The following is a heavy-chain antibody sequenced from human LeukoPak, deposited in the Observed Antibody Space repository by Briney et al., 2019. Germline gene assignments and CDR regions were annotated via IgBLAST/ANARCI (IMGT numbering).Heavy chain of an antibody. D-gene: IGHD2-15*01. J-gene: IGHJ5*02. CDR3: ARHPSWIPAWFDP. CDR2: INHSGST. V-gene: IGHV4-34*01. CDR1: GGSICSYY. Sequence: PSETLSLTCTVSGGSICSYYWSWIRQPPGKGLEWIGEINHSGSTNYNPSLKSRVTISVDTSKNQFSLKLSSVTAADTAVYYCARHPSWIPAWFDPWGQGTLVTVSS.